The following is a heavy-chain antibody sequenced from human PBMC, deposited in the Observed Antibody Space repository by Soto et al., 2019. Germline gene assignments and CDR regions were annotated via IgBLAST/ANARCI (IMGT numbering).Heavy chain of an antibody. D-gene: IGHD4-17*01. V-gene: IGHV3-23*01. J-gene: IGHJ5*02. CDR2: ISGSGGST. CDR3: AKDPSTTSVLPNWFDP. CDR1: GFTFSSYA. Sequence: GGSLRLSCAASGFTFSSYAMSWVRQAPGKGLEWVSAISGSGGSTYYADSVKGRFTISRDNSKNTLYLQMNSLRAEDTAVYYCAKDPSTTSVLPNWFDPWGQGTLVTVSS.